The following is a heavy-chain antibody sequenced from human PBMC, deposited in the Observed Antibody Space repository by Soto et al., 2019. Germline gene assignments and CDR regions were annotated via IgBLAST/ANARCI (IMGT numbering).Heavy chain of an antibody. D-gene: IGHD3-22*01. CDR2: IIPIFGTA. V-gene: IGHV1-69*13. Sequence: GASVKVSCKASGGTFSSYAISCVRQAPGQGLEWMGGIIPIFGTANYAQKFQGRVTITADESTSTAYMELSSLRSEDTAVYYCARYRGLGAFDIWGQGTMVTVSS. CDR1: GGTFSSYA. CDR3: ARYRGLGAFDI. J-gene: IGHJ3*02.